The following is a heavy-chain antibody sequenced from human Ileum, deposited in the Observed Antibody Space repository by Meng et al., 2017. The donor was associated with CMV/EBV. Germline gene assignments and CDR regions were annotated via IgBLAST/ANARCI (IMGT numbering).Heavy chain of an antibody. CDR2: ITWDGGDT. CDR3: ATIGGLQAFDV. Sequence: GESLKISCAASGFTFEDYTMHWVRQAPGKALERVSVITWDGGDTHYAESVKGRFIISRDNSKSSLYLEMNSLTFDDTALYYCATIGGLQAFDVWGQGTMVTVSS. D-gene: IGHD3-16*01. CDR1: GFTFEDYT. J-gene: IGHJ3*01. V-gene: IGHV3-43*01.